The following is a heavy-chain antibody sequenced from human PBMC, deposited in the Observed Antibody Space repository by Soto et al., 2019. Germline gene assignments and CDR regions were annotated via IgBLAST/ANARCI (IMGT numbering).Heavy chain of an antibody. Sequence: SSVKVSCKASGYTFTSYGISWVRQAPGQGLEWMGWISAYNGNTNYAQKLQGRVTMTTDTSTSTAYMELRSLRSDDTAVYYCARDGSIVAPNALDYWGQGTLVTVSS. J-gene: IGHJ4*02. D-gene: IGHD5-12*01. CDR3: ARDGSIVAPNALDY. CDR1: GYTFTSYG. CDR2: ISAYNGNT. V-gene: IGHV1-18*04.